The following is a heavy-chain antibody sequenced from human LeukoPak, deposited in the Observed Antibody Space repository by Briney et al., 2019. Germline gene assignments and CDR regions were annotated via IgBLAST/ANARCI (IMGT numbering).Heavy chain of an antibody. CDR2: IYTSGST. V-gene: IGHV4-61*02. J-gene: IGHJ3*02. D-gene: IGHD6-19*01. CDR1: GGSISSGSYY. CDR3: ARGGSGWDAFDI. Sequence: NPSQTLSLTCTVSGGSISSGSYYWRWIQQPAGKGLEWIGRIYTSGSTNYNPSLKSRVTISVDTSKNQFSLKLSSVTAADTAVYYCARGGSGWDAFDIWGQGTMVTVSS.